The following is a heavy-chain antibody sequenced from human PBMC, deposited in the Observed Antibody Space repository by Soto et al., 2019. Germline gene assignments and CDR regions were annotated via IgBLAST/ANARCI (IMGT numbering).Heavy chain of an antibody. CDR2: IIPIFGTA. D-gene: IGHD3-10*01. Sequence: ASVKVSCKASGGTFSSYALSWVRQAPGQGLEWMGGIIPIFGTANYAQKFQGRVTITADESTSTAYMELSSLRSEDTAVYYCASRITMVRGVTNIYYYYGMDVWGQGTTVTVSS. CDR1: GGTFSSYA. CDR3: ASRITMVRGVTNIYYYYGMDV. V-gene: IGHV1-69*13. J-gene: IGHJ6*02.